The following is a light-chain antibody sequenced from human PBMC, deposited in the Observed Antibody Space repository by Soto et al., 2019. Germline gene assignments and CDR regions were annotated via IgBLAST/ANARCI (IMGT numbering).Light chain of an antibody. CDR3: QQYGKT. J-gene: IGKJ1*01. V-gene: IGKV3-20*01. CDR2: GAS. CDR1: QSVSID. Sequence: EIVMTQSPATVPVSPGERVTLSCRASQSVSIDLAWYQQKPGQAPRLLIYGASSRATGIPDRFSGSGSGTDFTLTISRLEPEDFAVYYCQQYGKTFGQGTKVDIK.